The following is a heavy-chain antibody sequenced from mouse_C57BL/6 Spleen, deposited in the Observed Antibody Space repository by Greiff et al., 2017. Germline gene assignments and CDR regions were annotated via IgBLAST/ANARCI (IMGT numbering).Heavy chain of an antibody. CDR3: ARGNLYYGNLWFAY. V-gene: IGHV1-69*01. Sequence: QVQLQQPGAELVMPGASVKLSCKASGYTFTSYWMHWVKQRPGQGLEWIGEIDPSDSYTNYNQKFKGKSTLTVDKSSSTAYMQLSSLTSEDSAVYYCARGNLYYGNLWFAYWGQGTLVTVAA. CDR2: IDPSDSYT. J-gene: IGHJ3*01. CDR1: GYTFTSYW. D-gene: IGHD2-1*01.